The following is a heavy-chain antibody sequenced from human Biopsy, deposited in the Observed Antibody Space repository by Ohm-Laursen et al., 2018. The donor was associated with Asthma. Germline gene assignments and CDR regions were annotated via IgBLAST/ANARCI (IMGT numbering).Heavy chain of an antibody. CDR3: ASDFPKDYVRYNFQF. D-gene: IGHD4-17*01. CDR1: GYSLTDLS. Sequence: AAANVSCNISGYSLTDLSMHWVRQAPGQGLEWMGGHDHEEGGTVNARRFQGRVTMTEDTSTDTAYMELSSLSSDDTAVYYCASDFPKDYVRYNFQFWGQGTLVTVSS. CDR2: HDHEEGGT. V-gene: IGHV1-24*01. J-gene: IGHJ4*02.